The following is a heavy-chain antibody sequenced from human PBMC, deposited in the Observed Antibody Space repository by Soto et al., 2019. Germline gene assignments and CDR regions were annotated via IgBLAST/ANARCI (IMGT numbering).Heavy chain of an antibody. J-gene: IGHJ4*02. CDR3: ARGSHKLHSYDSSGFYHYVDY. D-gene: IGHD3-22*01. Sequence: QVQLQQWGAGLLKPSETLSLTCAVYGGSFSDYSWTWIRQPPGKGLEWIGEINDSGSTNYTPSLERRVTTSRDTSKNRFSLKLSSVTAADPAVYYCARGSHKLHSYDSSGFYHYVDYWGQGSLVTVSS. CDR1: GGSFSDYS. CDR2: INDSGST. V-gene: IGHV4-34*01.